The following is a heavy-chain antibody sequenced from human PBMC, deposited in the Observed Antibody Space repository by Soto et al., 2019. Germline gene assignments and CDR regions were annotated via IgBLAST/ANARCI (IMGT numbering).Heavy chain of an antibody. J-gene: IGHJ6*02. CDR1: GYTFTSYA. CDR3: AKGGPETAMPPYGMDV. CDR2: INAGNGNT. V-gene: IGHV1-3*01. D-gene: IGHD5-18*01. Sequence: QVQLVQSGAEVKKPGASVKVSCKASGYTFTSYAMHWVRQAPGQRLEWMGWINAGNGNTKYSQKFQGRVTITRDTSASTAYMELSSLRSEDTAVYYCAKGGPETAMPPYGMDVWGQGTTVTVSS.